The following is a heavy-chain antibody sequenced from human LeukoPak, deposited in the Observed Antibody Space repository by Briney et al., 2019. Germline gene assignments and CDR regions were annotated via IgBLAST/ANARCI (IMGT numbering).Heavy chain of an antibody. CDR2: ISAYNGNT. CDR1: GYTFTSYG. Sequence: GASVTVSCKASGYTFTSYGITWVRQAPGQGLEWMGWISAYNGNTNYAQKLQGRVTMTTDTSTSTAYVELRSLRSDDTAIYYCAREDSDYGDYIRLDYWGQGTLSPSPQ. D-gene: IGHD4-17*01. CDR3: AREDSDYGDYIRLDY. J-gene: IGHJ4*02. V-gene: IGHV1-18*04.